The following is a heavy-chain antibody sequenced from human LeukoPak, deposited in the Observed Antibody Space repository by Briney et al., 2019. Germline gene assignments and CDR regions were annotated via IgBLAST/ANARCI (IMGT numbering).Heavy chain of an antibody. CDR2: IYPGDSDT. V-gene: IGHV5-51*01. D-gene: IGHD3-10*01. J-gene: IGHJ6*02. CDR1: GYSFTSYW. CDR3: ATGSHHTANLWFGESSLPLDV. Sequence: GESLKISCKGSGYSFTSYWIGWVRQMPRKGLEWMGIIYPGDSDTGYSPSFQGQVTISADKSISTAYLQWSSLKASDTAMYYCATGSHHTANLWFGESSLPLDVWGQGTTVTVSS.